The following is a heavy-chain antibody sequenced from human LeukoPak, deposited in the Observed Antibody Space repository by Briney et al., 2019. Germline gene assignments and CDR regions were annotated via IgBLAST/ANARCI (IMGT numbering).Heavy chain of an antibody. CDR3: ASAPLVGATTGWFDP. CDR1: GFTFSSYG. D-gene: IGHD1-26*01. V-gene: IGHV3-21*01. J-gene: IGHJ5*02. CDR2: ISRGSDYI. Sequence: GSLRLSCAASGFTFSSYGMHWVRQAPGKGLEWVSSISRGSDYIYYADSVKGRFTISRDNAKNSLYLQMNSLRAEDTAVYYCASAPLVGATTGWFDPWGQGTLVTVSS.